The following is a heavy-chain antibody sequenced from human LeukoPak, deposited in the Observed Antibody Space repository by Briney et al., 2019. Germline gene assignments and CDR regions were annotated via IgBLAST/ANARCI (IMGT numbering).Heavy chain of an antibody. J-gene: IGHJ3*02. CDR3: ARLPGGPTFPYGSGRPKAFDI. CDR2: IYHSGST. Sequence: PSETLSLTCAVSGGSISSGGYSWSWIRQPPGKGLEWIGYIYHSGSTYYNPSLKSRVTISVDRSKNQFSLKLSSVTAADTAVYYCARLPGGPTFPYGSGRPKAFDIWGQGTMVTVSS. D-gene: IGHD3-10*01. CDR1: GGSISSGGYS. V-gene: IGHV4-30-2*01.